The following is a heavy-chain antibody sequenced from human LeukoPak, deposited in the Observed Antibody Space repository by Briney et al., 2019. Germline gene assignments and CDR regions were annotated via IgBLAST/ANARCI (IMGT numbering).Heavy chain of an antibody. Sequence: GGSLRLSCAVSGFTFSSYAMHWVRQAPGKGLEWVAVISYDGSNKYYADSVKGRFTISRDNSKNTLYLQMNSLRAEDTAVYYCARPQWLVPLYYWGQGTLVTVSS. CDR2: ISYDGSNK. D-gene: IGHD6-19*01. J-gene: IGHJ4*02. CDR3: ARPQWLVPLYY. V-gene: IGHV3-30*04. CDR1: GFTFSSYA.